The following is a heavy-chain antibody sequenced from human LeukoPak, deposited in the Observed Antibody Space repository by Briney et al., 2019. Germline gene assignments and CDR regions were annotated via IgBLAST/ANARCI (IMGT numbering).Heavy chain of an antibody. CDR3: AKERATTTTFDY. CDR1: GFTFSTYA. J-gene: IGHJ4*02. Sequence: GGSLRLSCAASGFTFSTYAMSWVRQAPGKGLEWVSLISGSGGGTYYANSVKGRFTISRDNSKNTLYLQMDSLRTEDTAVYYCAKERATTTTFDYWGLGTLITVSS. V-gene: IGHV3-23*01. D-gene: IGHD1-26*01. CDR2: ISGSGGGT.